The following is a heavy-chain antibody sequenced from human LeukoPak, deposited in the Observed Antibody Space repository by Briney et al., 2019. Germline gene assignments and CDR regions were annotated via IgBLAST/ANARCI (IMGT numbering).Heavy chain of an antibody. J-gene: IGHJ4*02. CDR1: GFTFSSYA. V-gene: IGHV3-23*01. CDR2: ISGSGGST. CDR3: AKDEGDIVVVPAAMDY. D-gene: IGHD2-2*01. Sequence: GGSLRLSCAASGFTFSSYAMSWVRQAPGKGPEWVSAISGSGGSTYYADSVKGRFTISRDNSKNTLYLQMNSLRAEDTAVYYCAKDEGDIVVVPAAMDYWGQGTLVTVSS.